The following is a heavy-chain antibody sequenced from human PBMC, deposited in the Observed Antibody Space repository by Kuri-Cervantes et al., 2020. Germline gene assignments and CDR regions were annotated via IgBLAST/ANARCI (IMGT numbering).Heavy chain of an antibody. CDR2: IYSGSST. V-gene: IGHV3-53*01. CDR3: AKERTGRKSSGRFDY. J-gene: IGHJ4*02. Sequence: GGSLRLSCAASGFTVSSNYMSWVRQAPGKGLEWVSVIYSGSSTYYADSVKGRFTISRDNSKNTLYLQMNSLRAEDTAVYYCAKERTGRKSSGRFDYWGQGTLVTVSS. CDR1: GFTVSSNY. D-gene: IGHD1-26*01.